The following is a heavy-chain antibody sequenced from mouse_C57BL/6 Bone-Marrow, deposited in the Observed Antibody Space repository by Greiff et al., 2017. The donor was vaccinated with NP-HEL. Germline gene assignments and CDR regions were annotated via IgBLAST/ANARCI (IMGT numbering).Heavy chain of an antibody. Sequence: EVQGVESGGGLVQPGESLKLSCESNEYEFPSHDMSWVRKTPEKRLELVAAINRDGGSTYYPDTMERRFIISRDNTKKTLYLQMSSLRSEDTALYYWSRPLDYDYDEADWGQGTLVTVAA. CDR3: SRPLDYDYDEAD. CDR2: INRDGGST. CDR1: EYEFPSHD. D-gene: IGHD2-4*01. J-gene: IGHJ3*01. V-gene: IGHV5-2*01.